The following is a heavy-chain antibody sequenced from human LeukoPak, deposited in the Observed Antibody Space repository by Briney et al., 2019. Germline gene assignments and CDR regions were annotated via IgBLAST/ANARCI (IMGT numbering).Heavy chain of an antibody. CDR2: IYPRDGST. CDR1: GGTFTSNY. CDR3: ARDQEGFDY. V-gene: IGHV1-46*01. Sequence: ASVKISCKASGGTFTSNYIHWVRQAPGQGLEWMGMIYPRDGSTSYAQKFQGRVTVTRDTSTSTVHMELSGLRSEDTAVYYCARDQEGFDYWGQGTLVTVSS. J-gene: IGHJ4*02.